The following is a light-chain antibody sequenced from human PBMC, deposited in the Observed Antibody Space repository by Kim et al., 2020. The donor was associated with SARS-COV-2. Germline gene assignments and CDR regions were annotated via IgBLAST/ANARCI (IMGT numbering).Light chain of an antibody. J-gene: IGKJ5*01. CDR3: QQIIHYPIT. CDR1: QGISSH. V-gene: IGKV1-9*01. Sequence: IQLTQSPSSLSASVGDRVTITCRASQGISSHLAWYRQRPGKAPELLISGASILHSGVPSRFSGSGSGTDFTLTIAGLQPQDAATYNGQQIIHYPITCVQGTRLEIK. CDR2: GAS.